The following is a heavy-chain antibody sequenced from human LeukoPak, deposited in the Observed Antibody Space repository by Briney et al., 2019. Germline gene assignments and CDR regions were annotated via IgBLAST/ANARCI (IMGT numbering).Heavy chain of an antibody. CDR3: AKGGYDYVEIGYFDF. Sequence: GGSLRLSCAASGFRFSNYAMNWVRQAPGKGLEWVSVIFGSGGSTFYADSVKGRFTISRDNSKNTLYLQMNSLRDEDTAVYYCAKGGYDYVEIGYFDFWGQGTLVTVSS. CDR2: IFGSGGST. D-gene: IGHD5-12*01. V-gene: IGHV3-23*01. J-gene: IGHJ4*02. CDR1: GFRFSNYA.